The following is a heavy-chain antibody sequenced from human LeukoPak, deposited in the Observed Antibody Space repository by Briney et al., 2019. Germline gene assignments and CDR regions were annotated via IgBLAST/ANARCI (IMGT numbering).Heavy chain of an antibody. V-gene: IGHV1-46*01. D-gene: IGHD3-22*01. J-gene: IGHJ4*02. CDR1: GYTFTSYY. CDR2: INPSTGST. CDR3: ARGVHVRVYDSHPHYGHY. Sequence: ASVKVSCKASGYTFTSYYIFWVRQAPGQGLEWMGIINPSTGSTSYSQKFQGRVTMTRDMSTSTVYMELSSLRSEDTAFYYCARGVHVRVYDSHPHYGHYWGQGTLVTVSS.